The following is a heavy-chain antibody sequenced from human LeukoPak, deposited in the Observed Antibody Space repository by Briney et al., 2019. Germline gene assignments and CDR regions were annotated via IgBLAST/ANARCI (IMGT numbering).Heavy chain of an antibody. V-gene: IGHV1-18*01. CDR1: GYSFTKYG. CDR3: ARGYKAGTHNDY. CDR2: VSAYNGNT. J-gene: IGHJ4*02. D-gene: IGHD6-13*01. Sequence: ASVKVSCKASGYSFTKYGISWVRQAPGQGLEWVGWVSAYNGNTNYAQKFQGRVTLTTDTSTSTAYMELRSLRSDVTAVYYCARGYKAGTHNDYWGQGTLVTVSS.